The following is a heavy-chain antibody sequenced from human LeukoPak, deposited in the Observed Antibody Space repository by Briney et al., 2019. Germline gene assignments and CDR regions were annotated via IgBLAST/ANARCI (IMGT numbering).Heavy chain of an antibody. J-gene: IGHJ4*02. D-gene: IGHD2/OR15-2a*01. CDR3: ARDQRNRLEYYFDY. Sequence: ASVKVSCKASGYTFTGYYMHWVRQAPGQGLEWMGWINPSGGATSYAQKFQGRVTMTRDTSTSTVYMELSSLRSEDTAVYYCARDQRNRLEYYFDYWGQGTLVTVSS. CDR2: INPSGGAT. CDR1: GYTFTGYY. V-gene: IGHV1-46*01.